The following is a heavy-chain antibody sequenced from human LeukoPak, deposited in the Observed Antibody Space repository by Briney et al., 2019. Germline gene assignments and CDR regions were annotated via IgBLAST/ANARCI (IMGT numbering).Heavy chain of an antibody. J-gene: IGHJ6*02. CDR1: GYTFTGYY. D-gene: IGHD3-10*01. CDR3: AREPMVRGVITNSRMDV. V-gene: IGHV1-2*02. Sequence: ASVKVSCKASGYTFTGYYMHWVRQAPGQGLEWMGWINPNSDGTNYAQKFQGRVTMTRDTSISTAYMELSRLRSDDTAVYYCAREPMVRGVITNSRMDVWGQGTTVTVSS. CDR2: INPNSDGT.